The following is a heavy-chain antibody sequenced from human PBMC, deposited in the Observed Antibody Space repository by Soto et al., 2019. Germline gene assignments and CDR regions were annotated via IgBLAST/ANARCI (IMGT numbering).Heavy chain of an antibody. J-gene: IGHJ4*02. CDR3: ASGWFGEFVYYFDY. CDR1: GYRITIYV. V-gene: IGHV1-18*01. Sequence: PVKLYRKTFGYRITIYVIGRGRQEPGQGLEWMGWISAYNGNTNYAQKLQGRVTMTTDTSTSTAYMELRSLRSDDTAVYYCASGWFGEFVYYFDYWGQGTLVTVSS. CDR2: ISAYNGNT. D-gene: IGHD3-10*01.